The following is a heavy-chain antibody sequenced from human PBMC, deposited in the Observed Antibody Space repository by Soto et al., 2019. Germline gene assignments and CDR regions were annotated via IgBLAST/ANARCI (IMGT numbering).Heavy chain of an antibody. CDR2: IYYSGST. CDR3: ARRINWGYDFWSGLNWFDP. D-gene: IGHD3-3*01. V-gene: IGHV4-39*01. Sequence: PSETLSLTCTVSGGSISSSSYYWGWIRQPPGKGLEWIGSIYYSGSTYYNPSLKSRVTISVDTSKNQFSLKLSSVTAADTAVYYCARRINWGYDFWSGLNWFDPWGQGTLVTVSS. J-gene: IGHJ5*02. CDR1: GGSISSSSYY.